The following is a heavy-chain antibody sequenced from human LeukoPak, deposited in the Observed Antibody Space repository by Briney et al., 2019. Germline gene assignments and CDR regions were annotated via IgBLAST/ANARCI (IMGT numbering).Heavy chain of an antibody. D-gene: IGHD5-18*01. Sequence: GGSLRLSCAASGFTFSDYYMSWIRQAPGKGLEWVSVFYNGINTYYADSVKGRFTTSRDNSKNTLYLQMNSLRVEDTAVYFCATVGSGNTYGYGDYWGQGTLVTVSS. J-gene: IGHJ4*02. CDR3: ATVGSGNTYGYGDY. CDR1: GFTFSDYY. V-gene: IGHV3-66*01. CDR2: FYNGINT.